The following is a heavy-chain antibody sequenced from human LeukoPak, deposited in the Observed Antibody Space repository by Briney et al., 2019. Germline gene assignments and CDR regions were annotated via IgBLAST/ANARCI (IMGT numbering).Heavy chain of an antibody. CDR1: GYTFTSYY. CDR3: ARDGSDYYDSSGYDYYYYGMDV. Sequence: ASVKVSCKASGYTFTSYYMHWVRQAPGQGPEWMGIINPSGGSTSYAQKFQGRVTMTRDTSTSTVYMELSSLRSEDTAVYYCARDGSDYYDSSGYDYYYYGMDVWGQGTTVTVSS. D-gene: IGHD3-22*01. CDR2: INPSGGST. V-gene: IGHV1-46*01. J-gene: IGHJ6*02.